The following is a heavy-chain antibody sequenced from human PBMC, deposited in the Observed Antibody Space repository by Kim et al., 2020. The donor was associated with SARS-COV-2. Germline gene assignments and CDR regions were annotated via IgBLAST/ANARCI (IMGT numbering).Heavy chain of an antibody. D-gene: IGHD3-22*01. J-gene: IGHJ4*02. V-gene: IGHV5-51*01. Sequence: GESLKISCKGSGYSFTSYWIGWVRQMPGKGLEWMGIIYPGDSDTRYSPSFQGQVTISADKSISTAYLQWSSLKASDTAMYYCARLTYYYDSSGPSGTHFDYWGQGTLVTVSS. CDR2: IYPGDSDT. CDR1: GYSFTSYW. CDR3: ARLTYYYDSSGPSGTHFDY.